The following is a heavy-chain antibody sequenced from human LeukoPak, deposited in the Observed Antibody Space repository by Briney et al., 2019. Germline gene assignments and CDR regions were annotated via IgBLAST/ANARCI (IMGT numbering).Heavy chain of an antibody. CDR1: GFTVSSNY. CDR3: ARARVGDSSGYYYFDY. V-gene: IGHV3-66*01. Sequence: GGFLRLSCAASGFTVSSNYMSWVRQAPGKGLEWVSVIYSGGSTYYADSVKGRFTISRDNSKNTLYLQMNSLRAEDTAVYYCARARVGDSSGYYYFDYWGQGTLVTVSS. CDR2: IYSGGST. J-gene: IGHJ4*02. D-gene: IGHD3-22*01.